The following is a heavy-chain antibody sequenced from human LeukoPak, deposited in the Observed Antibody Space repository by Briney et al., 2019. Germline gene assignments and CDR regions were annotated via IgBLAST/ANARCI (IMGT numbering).Heavy chain of an antibody. D-gene: IGHD1-14*01. Sequence: GESLQISCKGSGLSFTNYWVGWVRQIPGKGLEWMGILDFGGSNNRYSPSFQGEVTISADQSINTAYLQWSSLKASDTAIYYCARRPAITGAPFDYWGQGTLVTVSS. V-gene: IGHV5-51*01. CDR1: GLSFTNYW. J-gene: IGHJ4*02. CDR2: LDFGGSNN. CDR3: ARRPAITGAPFDY.